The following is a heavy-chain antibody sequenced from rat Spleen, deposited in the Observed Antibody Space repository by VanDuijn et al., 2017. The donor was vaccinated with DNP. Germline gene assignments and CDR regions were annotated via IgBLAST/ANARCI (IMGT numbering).Heavy chain of an antibody. CDR2: ISSCGKT. J-gene: IGHJ2*01. V-gene: IGHV2S12*01. Sequence: QVQLKESGPGLVQPSQTLSLTCTVSGFSLTTNGVSWVRQPPGKGLEWIAAISSCGKTYYNSSLKSRLSISRDTSKSQVFLRMNSLQTEDTAIYFCTREREPNKNPYYFDCWGQGVRVTVSS. CDR3: TREREPNKNPYYFDC. CDR1: GFSLTTNG. D-gene: IGHD3-8*01.